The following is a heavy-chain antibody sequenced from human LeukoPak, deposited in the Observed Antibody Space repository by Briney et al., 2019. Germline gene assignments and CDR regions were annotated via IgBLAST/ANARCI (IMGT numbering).Heavy chain of an antibody. V-gene: IGHV3-33*01. CDR1: GFTFSSYG. Sequence: PGGSLRLSCAASGFTFSSYGMHWVRQAPGKGLEWVAVIWYDGSNKYYADSVKGRFTISRDNSKNTLYLQMNSLRAEDTAVYYCARGNRLIPFLDDNYGMDVWGQGTTVTVSS. J-gene: IGHJ6*02. CDR2: IWYDGSNK. D-gene: IGHD2/OR15-2a*01. CDR3: ARGNRLIPFLDDNYGMDV.